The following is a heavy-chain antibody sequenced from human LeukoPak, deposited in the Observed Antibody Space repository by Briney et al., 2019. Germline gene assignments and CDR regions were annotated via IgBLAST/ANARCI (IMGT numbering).Heavy chain of an antibody. CDR3: ARPLGYCSSTSCPFDY. J-gene: IGHJ4*02. Sequence: SVKVSCKASGGTFSSYAISWVRQAPGQRLEWMGGIIPIFGTANYAQKFQGRVTITADESTSTAYMELSSLRSEDTAVYYCARPLGYCSSTSCPFDYWGQGTLVTVSS. D-gene: IGHD2-2*01. CDR1: GGTFSSYA. V-gene: IGHV1-69*13. CDR2: IIPIFGTA.